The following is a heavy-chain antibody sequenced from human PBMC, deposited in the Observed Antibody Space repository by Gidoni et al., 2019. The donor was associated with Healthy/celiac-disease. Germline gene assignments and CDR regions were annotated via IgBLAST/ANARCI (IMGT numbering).Heavy chain of an antibody. CDR2: IYYSGST. V-gene: IGHV4-39*07. D-gene: IGHD3-22*01. CDR3: ARYGPDYYDSSGYGGSGAFDI. J-gene: IGHJ3*02. CDR1: GGSIISRRSY. Sequence: QLPLQESGPGLVKPSETLSLTCTVSGGSIISRRSYWRWLRQPPGKGLEWIGSIYYSGSTYYNPSLKGRVAISVDTSKNQFSLKLSSVTAADTAVYYCARYGPDYYDSSGYGGSGAFDIWGQGTMVTVSS.